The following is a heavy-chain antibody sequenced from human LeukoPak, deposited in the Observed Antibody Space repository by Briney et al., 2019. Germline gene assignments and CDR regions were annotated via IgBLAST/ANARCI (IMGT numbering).Heavy chain of an antibody. CDR2: LCHSGRT. J-gene: IGHJ3*02. CDR3: ARARRSWGTFDI. CDR1: GYSISSGYY. D-gene: IGHD7-27*01. V-gene: IGHV4-38-2*02. Sequence: SETLSLTCTVSGYSISSGYYWGWIRPPPGKGMEWIVSLCHSGRTSYNPSLKSRVTISVDTSKNQFSLKLSSVPAADTAVYYCARARRSWGTFDIWGQGSMVTVSS.